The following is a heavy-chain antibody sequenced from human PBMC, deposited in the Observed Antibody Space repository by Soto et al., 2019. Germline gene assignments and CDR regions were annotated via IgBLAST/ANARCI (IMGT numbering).Heavy chain of an antibody. V-gene: IGHV4-61*01. J-gene: IGHJ4*02. CDR3: AASSGGMLPK. CDR1: GGSISSYSISTYY. Sequence: SETLSLTCTVSGGSISSYSISTYYWNWIRQPPGKGLEWIGYIYYSATTNYNPSLTSRVTISLDTSKNQFSLKLSSVTAADTAVYYCAASSGGMLPKWGQGTLVTVSS. CDR2: IYYSATT. D-gene: IGHD3-16*01.